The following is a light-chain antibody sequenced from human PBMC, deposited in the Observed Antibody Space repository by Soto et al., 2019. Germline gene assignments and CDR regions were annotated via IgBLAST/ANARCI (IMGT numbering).Light chain of an antibody. CDR3: QQYGSSPT. V-gene: IGKV3-20*01. J-gene: IGKJ1*01. CDR2: GAS. CDR1: QSVSSSY. Sequence: EIVLTQSPGTLSLSPGERATLSCRASQSVSSSYLAWYQQKPGQAPRLLIYGASSRATGIPDRFSGSGSGTDFTLTISRLEPEDIAVYCWQQYGSSPTFGQGTKVEIK.